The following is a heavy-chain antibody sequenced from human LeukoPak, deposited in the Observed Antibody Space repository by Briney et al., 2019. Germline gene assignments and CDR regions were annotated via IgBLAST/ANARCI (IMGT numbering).Heavy chain of an antibody. J-gene: IGHJ4*02. V-gene: IGHV3-48*03. CDR3: ARGLMGGYPLFEY. CDR2: IGTSGSTK. CDR1: GFTFSSYE. Sequence: GGSLRLSCAASGFTFSSYEMSWVRQAPGKGLEWVSNIGTSGSTKDYADSVKGRFTISRDIAKNSLYLQMNSLRAEDTAVYYCARGLMGGYPLFEYWGQGALVTVSS. D-gene: IGHD3-22*01.